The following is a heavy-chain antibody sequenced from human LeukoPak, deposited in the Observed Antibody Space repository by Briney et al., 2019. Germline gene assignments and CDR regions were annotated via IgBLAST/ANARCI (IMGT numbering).Heavy chain of an antibody. Sequence: PSETLSLTCTVSGGSISGYYWSWIRQPPGKGLEYMGYIYYSGSTDYNPSLESRITISVDTSKNQFSLKLSSVTAADTAVYYCARHYYGSSGYYYFDYWGQGTLVTVSS. CDR3: ARHYYGSSGYYYFDY. J-gene: IGHJ4*02. D-gene: IGHD3-22*01. V-gene: IGHV4-59*08. CDR2: IYYSGST. CDR1: GGSISGYY.